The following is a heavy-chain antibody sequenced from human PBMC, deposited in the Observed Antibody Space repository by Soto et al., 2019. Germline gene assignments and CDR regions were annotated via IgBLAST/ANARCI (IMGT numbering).Heavy chain of an antibody. CDR1: GFTFSDYY. J-gene: IGHJ4*02. V-gene: IGHV3-11*01. Sequence: GESLKISCAASGFTFSDYYMSWIRQAPGKGLEWVSYISSSGSTIYYADSVKGRFTISRDNAKNSLYLQMNSLRAEDTAVYYCARASYRQWLVTNYFDYWGQGTLVTVSS. CDR2: ISSSGSTI. D-gene: IGHD6-19*01. CDR3: ARASYRQWLVTNYFDY.